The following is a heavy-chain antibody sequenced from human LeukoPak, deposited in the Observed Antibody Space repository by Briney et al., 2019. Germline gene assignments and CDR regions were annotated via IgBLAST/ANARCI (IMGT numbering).Heavy chain of an antibody. D-gene: IGHD3-3*01. J-gene: IGHJ4*02. CDR3: AGEGSRDYDFWSGYYAAY. V-gene: IGHV3-30-3*01. CDR2: ISYDGSNK. CDR1: GFTFSSYA. Sequence: PGRSLRLSCAASGFTFSSYAMHWVRQAPGKGLEWVAVISYDGSNKYYADSVKGRFTISRDNSKNTLYLQMNSLRAEDTAVYYCAGEGSRDYDFWSGYYAAYWGQGTLVTVSS.